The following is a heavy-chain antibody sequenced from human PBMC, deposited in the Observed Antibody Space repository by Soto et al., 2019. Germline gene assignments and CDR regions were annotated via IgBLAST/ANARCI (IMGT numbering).Heavy chain of an antibody. D-gene: IGHD6-13*01. CDR2: IYHSGST. J-gene: IGHJ3*02. CDR3: ARDGRLIAAAATGAFDI. CDR1: GGSISSGDYS. Sequence: SETLSLTCAVSGGSISSGDYSWSWIRQPPGKGLEWIGYIYHSGSTYYNPSLKSRVTISVDRSKNQFSLKLSSVTAADTAVYYCARDGRLIAAAATGAFDIWGQGTMVTVSS. V-gene: IGHV4-30-2*01.